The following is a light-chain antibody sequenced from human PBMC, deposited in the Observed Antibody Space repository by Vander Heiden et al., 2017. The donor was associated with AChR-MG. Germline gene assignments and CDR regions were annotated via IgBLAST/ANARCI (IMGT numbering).Light chain of an antibody. CDR2: SNN. Sequence: QSVLTPPPSASGTPGQRVTISCFGSSSNIGTNTVNWYQQFPGTAPKLLIYSNNQRPSGVPDRFSGSKSGTSASLAISGLQSEDEAAYYCATWDDSLSGVVFGGGTKLTVL. CDR1: SSNIGTNT. J-gene: IGLJ2*01. V-gene: IGLV1-44*01. CDR3: ATWDDSLSGVV.